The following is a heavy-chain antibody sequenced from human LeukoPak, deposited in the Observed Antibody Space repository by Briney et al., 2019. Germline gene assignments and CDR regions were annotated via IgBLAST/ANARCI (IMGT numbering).Heavy chain of an antibody. D-gene: IGHD1-26*01. V-gene: IGHV1-24*01. CDR3: ATNSGSYFLY. J-gene: IGHJ1*01. CDR2: FDPEDGET. Sequence: ASVKVSCKVSGYTLTQLSMDWVRQAPGKGLEWMGGFDPEDGETVYAQKFQGRVTMTEDTSTDTAYMELSSLGSEDTAFYYCATNSGSYFLYWGQGTLVTVSS. CDR1: GYTLTQLS.